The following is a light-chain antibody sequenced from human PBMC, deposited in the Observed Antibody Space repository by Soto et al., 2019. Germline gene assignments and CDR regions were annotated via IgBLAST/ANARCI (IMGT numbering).Light chain of an antibody. CDR2: EVN. CDR3: TSYAGGNNV. J-gene: IGLJ1*01. V-gene: IGLV2-8*01. Sequence: QSALTQPPSASGSPGQSVTIFCTGTSSDVGGYNYVSWYQQHPDKVPKLIIYEVNKRPSGVPDRFSGSKSGNTASLTVSGLQAEDEGDYYCTSYAGGNNVFGTGTQLTVL. CDR1: SSDVGGYNY.